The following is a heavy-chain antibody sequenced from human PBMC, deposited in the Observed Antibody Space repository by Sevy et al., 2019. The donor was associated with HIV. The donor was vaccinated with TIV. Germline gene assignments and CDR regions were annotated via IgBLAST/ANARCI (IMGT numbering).Heavy chain of an antibody. D-gene: IGHD2-2*01. V-gene: IGHV3-15*01. Sequence: GGSLRLSCAASGFTFSNVWMSWVRQAPGKGLEWVGRIKSKIDGGTIDYAAPVKVRFTISRDDSKNTLYLQMNSLKTEDTAVYYCNTEAVDCSTTTCTLAMDVWGQGTTVTVSS. CDR2: IKSKIDGGTI. CDR3: NTEAVDCSTTTCTLAMDV. CDR1: GFTFSNVW. J-gene: IGHJ6*02.